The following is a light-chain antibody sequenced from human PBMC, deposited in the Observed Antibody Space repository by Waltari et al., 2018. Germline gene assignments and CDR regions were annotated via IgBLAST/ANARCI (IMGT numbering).Light chain of an antibody. CDR2: GAS. CDR1: QSLTKRY. CDR3: QQYGSSVLYT. J-gene: IGKJ2*01. Sequence: VLTQSPGTLSLYPGERATLSCRASQSLTKRYLAWYQQKPGQAPRLLIYGASSRAAGIPDRFSVSGSGTDFTLTISRLEPEDFAVYYCQQYGSSVLYTFGQGTKLEIK. V-gene: IGKV3-20*01.